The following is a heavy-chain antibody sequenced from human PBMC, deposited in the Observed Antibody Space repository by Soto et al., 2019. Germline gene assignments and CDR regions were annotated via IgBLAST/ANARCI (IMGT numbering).Heavy chain of an antibody. CDR2: INPDGGGT. V-gene: IGHV1-46*01. D-gene: IGHD2-15*01. Sequence: QVQLVQSGAEVKKPGASVKVSCKASGYTFTSYYMHWVRLAPGQGLEWMGIINPDGGGTSYAQQFQGRVIMTRVTSPSTVYMEMSSLRSEDANVCYCAVGGNCLSMDVWGHGTPVTVSS. CDR1: GYTFTSYY. J-gene: IGHJ6*02. CDR3: AVGGNCLSMDV.